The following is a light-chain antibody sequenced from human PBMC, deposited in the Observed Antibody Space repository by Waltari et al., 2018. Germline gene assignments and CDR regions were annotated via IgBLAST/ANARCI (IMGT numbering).Light chain of an antibody. Sequence: QSVLTQPPSVSGAPGQRVTISCTGSSSNIGRYYVQWYQQLPGTAPKLLIYENNKRPSGVSDRFPGSQSGTSASLTITVLQSEDEADYYCQSYDSSLSAVLFGGGTRLTVL. CDR1: SSNIGRYY. V-gene: IGLV1-40*01. J-gene: IGLJ2*01. CDR3: QSYDSSLSAVL. CDR2: ENN.